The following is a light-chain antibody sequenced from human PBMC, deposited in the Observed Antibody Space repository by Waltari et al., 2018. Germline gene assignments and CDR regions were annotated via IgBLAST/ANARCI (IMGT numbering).Light chain of an antibody. V-gene: IGKV2-28*01. CDR2: FAS. CDR3: MQSAEAPRT. CDR1: ETLQYINGYDY. Sequence: DIVLTQSPLYLSVPRGESASISCTSSETLQYINGYDYLDWYLQRPGQSPQLLIYFASNRASGVPDRFTGSGAGTDFTLTISRVEAEDVGIYYCMQSAEAPRTFGQGTKVEV. J-gene: IGKJ1*01.